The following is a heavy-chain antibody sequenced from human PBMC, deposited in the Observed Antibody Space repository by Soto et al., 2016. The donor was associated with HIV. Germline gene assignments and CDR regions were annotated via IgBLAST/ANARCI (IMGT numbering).Heavy chain of an antibody. CDR2: INSDGSST. V-gene: IGHV3-74*01. Sequence: EVQLVESGGGLVKPGGSQRLSCAASGFTFSSYWMHWVRQAPGKGLVWVSRINSDGSSTSYADSVKGRFTISRDNAKSTSYLQMNSLRAEDTAVYYCARVYGSGWYRDLFDYWGQGTLVTVSS. CDR3: ARVYGSGWYRDLFDY. J-gene: IGHJ4*02. CDR1: GFTFSSYW. D-gene: IGHD6-19*01.